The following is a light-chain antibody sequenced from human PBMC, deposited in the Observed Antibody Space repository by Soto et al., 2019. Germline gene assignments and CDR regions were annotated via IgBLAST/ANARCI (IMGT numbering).Light chain of an antibody. J-gene: IGKJ1*01. V-gene: IGKV3-15*01. CDR2: GAS. CDR3: QQYNDWPRT. CDR1: QSVSSN. Sequence: IVRTHSPATLSVSPGERATLSCRASQSVSSNLAWYQQKPGQAPRLLIYGASTRATGIPARFSGSGSGTEFTLTFSSLQSEDFAVYYCQQYNDWPRTFGQWTKVDIK.